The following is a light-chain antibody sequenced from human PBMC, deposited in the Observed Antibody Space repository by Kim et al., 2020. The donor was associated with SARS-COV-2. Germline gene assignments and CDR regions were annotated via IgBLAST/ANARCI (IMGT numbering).Light chain of an antibody. CDR1: QSFSSW. V-gene: IGKV1-5*03. CDR3: RQYNNFPNT. Sequence: DIQMTQSPSTLSASVGDRVTITCRASQSFSSWLAWYQQKPGKVPKLLIYKTSILESGVPSRFSGSGSGTEFTLTISSLQPDDFATYYRRQYNNFPNTFGQGTRLEIK. J-gene: IGKJ5*01. CDR2: KTS.